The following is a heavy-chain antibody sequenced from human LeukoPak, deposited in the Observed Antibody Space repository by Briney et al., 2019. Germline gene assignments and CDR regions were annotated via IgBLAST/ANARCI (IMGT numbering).Heavy chain of an antibody. D-gene: IGHD7-27*01. V-gene: IGHV3-74*01. Sequence: GGSLRLSCAASGFTFSSYWMHWVRQDPGKGLVSVSRINSDGSNTTYADSVKGRFTISRDNAKNTLYLQMDSLRAEDTAIYYCARSPSYYDYWGQGTLVTVSS. J-gene: IGHJ4*02. CDR3: ARSPSYYDY. CDR2: INSDGSNT. CDR1: GFTFSSYW.